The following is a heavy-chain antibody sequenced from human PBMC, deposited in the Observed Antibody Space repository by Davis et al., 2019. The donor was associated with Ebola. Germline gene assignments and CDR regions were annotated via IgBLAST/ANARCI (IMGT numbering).Heavy chain of an antibody. CDR3: AKDRVVAASHYYYGMDV. CDR2: IGTAGDT. Sequence: GESLKISCAASGFTFSSYDMHWVRQATGKGLEWVSAIGTAGDTYYPGSVKGRFTISRENAKNSLYLQMNSLRAGDTAVYYCAKDRVVAASHYYYGMDVWGQGTTVTVSS. J-gene: IGHJ6*02. V-gene: IGHV3-13*01. CDR1: GFTFSSYD. D-gene: IGHD2-15*01.